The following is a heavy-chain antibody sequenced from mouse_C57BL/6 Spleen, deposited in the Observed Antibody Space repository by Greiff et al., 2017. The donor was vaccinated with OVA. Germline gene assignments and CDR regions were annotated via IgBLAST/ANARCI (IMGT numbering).Heavy chain of an antibody. D-gene: IGHD3-2*02. CDR1: GYTFTSYG. CDR3: ARGSGYEDYFDY. Sequence: QVQLQQSGAELARPGASVKLSCKASGYTFTSYGISWVKQRTGQGLEWIGEIYPRSGNTYYNEKLKGKATLTADKSSSTAYMELRSLTAEDSAVYFCARGSGYEDYFDYWGQGTTRTVSS. V-gene: IGHV1-81*01. J-gene: IGHJ2*01. CDR2: IYPRSGNT.